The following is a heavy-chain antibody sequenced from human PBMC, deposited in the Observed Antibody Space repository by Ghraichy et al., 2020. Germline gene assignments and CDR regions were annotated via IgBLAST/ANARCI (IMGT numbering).Heavy chain of an antibody. CDR3: ARDRGRYTATTNYFDY. CDR1: GGSISSGDYY. D-gene: IGHD1-14*01. V-gene: IGHV4-30-4*01. CDR2: IYYSGST. Sequence: SETLSLTCTVSGGSISSGDYYWSWIRQPPGKGLEWIGYIYYSGSTYYNQSLKSRVTISVDTSKNQFSLKLSSVTAADTAVYYCARDRGRYTATTNYFDYWGQGTLVTVSS. J-gene: IGHJ4*02.